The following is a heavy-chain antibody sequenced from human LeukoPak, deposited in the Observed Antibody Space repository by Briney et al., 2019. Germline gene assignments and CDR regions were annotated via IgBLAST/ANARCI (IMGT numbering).Heavy chain of an antibody. CDR3: ARGLVGGTSGWRSPQDY. CDR2: IYYNGNT. V-gene: IGHV4-59*01. Sequence: PSETLSLTCTVSGGSISSYYWNWIRQPPGKGLEWIGYIYYNGNTNYNSSLKNRVTISVDTSKNQFPLKLDSVTAADTAVYYCARGLVGGTSGWRSPQDYWGQGTLVTVSS. J-gene: IGHJ4*02. D-gene: IGHD2-21*02. CDR1: GGSISSYY.